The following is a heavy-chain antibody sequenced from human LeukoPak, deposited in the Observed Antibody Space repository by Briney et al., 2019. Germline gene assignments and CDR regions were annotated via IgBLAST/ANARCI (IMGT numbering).Heavy chain of an antibody. Sequence: PGGSLRLSCAASGFTFSSYAMSWVRQAPGKGLEWVSAISGSGGSTYYADSVKGRFTISRDNSKNTLYLQMNSLRAEDTAVYYCAKGPAGHYYGSGSYYNGFDYWGQGTLVTVSS. D-gene: IGHD3-10*01. CDR3: AKGPAGHYYGSGSYYNGFDY. CDR1: GFTFSSYA. CDR2: ISGSGGST. J-gene: IGHJ4*02. V-gene: IGHV3-23*01.